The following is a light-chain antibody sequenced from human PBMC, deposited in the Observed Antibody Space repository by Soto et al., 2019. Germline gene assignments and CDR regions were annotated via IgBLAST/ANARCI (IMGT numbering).Light chain of an antibody. V-gene: IGLV2-14*01. J-gene: IGLJ1*01. Sequence: QSVLTQPASVSGSPGQSITISCTGTSSDVGGYNYVSWCQQHPGKAPKLVISDVSNRPSGISNRFSGSKSGNTASLTISGLQAEDEGDYYCAPYTSSTTYVFGTGTKVTVL. CDR2: DVS. CDR3: APYTSSTTYV. CDR1: SSDVGGYNY.